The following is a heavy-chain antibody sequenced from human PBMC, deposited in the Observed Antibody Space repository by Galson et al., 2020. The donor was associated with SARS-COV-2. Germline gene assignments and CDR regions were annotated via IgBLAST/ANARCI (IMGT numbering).Heavy chain of an antibody. CDR1: GFTFDDYA. Sequence: SLKISCAASGFTFDDYAMHWVRQAPGKGLEWVSGISWNSGSIGYADSVKGRFTISRDNAKNSLYLQMNSLRAEDTALYYCASKGGVVDYWGQGTLVTVSS. V-gene: IGHV3-9*01. CDR3: ASKGGVVDY. CDR2: ISWNSGSI. J-gene: IGHJ4*02. D-gene: IGHD2-21*01.